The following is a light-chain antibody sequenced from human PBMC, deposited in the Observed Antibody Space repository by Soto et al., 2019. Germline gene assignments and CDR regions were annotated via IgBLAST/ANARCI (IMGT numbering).Light chain of an antibody. CDR2: AAS. Sequence: DIQMTQSPSSVSASVGDRVTITCRASQDISDYLVWFQQKPGKAPRSLIYAASTLQDGVPSKFGGSRSGTDFTVTISSLEPEDFATYYCQQYYVFPWTFGQGTRVETK. J-gene: IGKJ1*01. CDR3: QQYYVFPWT. CDR1: QDISDY. V-gene: IGKV1-16*02.